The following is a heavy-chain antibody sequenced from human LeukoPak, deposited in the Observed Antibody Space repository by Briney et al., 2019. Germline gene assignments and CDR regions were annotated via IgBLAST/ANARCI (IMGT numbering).Heavy chain of an antibody. CDR2: IRSKANSYAT. V-gene: IGHV3-73*01. D-gene: IGHD2-15*01. CDR1: GFTFSGSA. Sequence: GGSLRLSCAASGFTFSGSAMHWVRQASGKGLEWLGRIRSKANSYATAYAASVKGRFTISRDDSKNTAYLQMNGLKTEDTAVYYCTSPILGYCSGGSCYESPGFDYWGQGTLVTVSS. CDR3: TSPILGYCSGGSCYESPGFDY. J-gene: IGHJ4*02.